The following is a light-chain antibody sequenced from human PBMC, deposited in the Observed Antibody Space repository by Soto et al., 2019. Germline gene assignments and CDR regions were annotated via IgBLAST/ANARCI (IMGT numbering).Light chain of an antibody. CDR3: QQYNNWPWT. Sequence: EIVMTQSPATLSVSPGERATISCRASQSVSSNLAWYQQKPGQAHRLLIYGASSKATGIPARFSGSGSGTNFTFTFSSLHSEDFAVYYCQQYNNWPWTFGQGTKVDIK. CDR2: GAS. CDR1: QSVSSN. V-gene: IGKV3-15*01. J-gene: IGKJ1*01.